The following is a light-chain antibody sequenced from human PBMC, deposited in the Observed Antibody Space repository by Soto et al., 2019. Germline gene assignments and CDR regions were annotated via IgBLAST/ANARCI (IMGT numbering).Light chain of an antibody. CDR2: SAS. CDR3: QQYAGSPRT. CDR1: QSVSSY. J-gene: IGKJ1*01. Sequence: EIVMTQSPATLSVSPVERATLSFRASQSVSSYLAWYQQKSGQAPRLLIYSASRRATGIPDRFTGSGSGTDFTLTINRVEPEDFAVYFCQQYAGSPRTFGQGTKVDIK. V-gene: IGKV3-20*01.